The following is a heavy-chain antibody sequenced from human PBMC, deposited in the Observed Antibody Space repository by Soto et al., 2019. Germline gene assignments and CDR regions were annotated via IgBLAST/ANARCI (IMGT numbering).Heavy chain of an antibody. Sequence: QVQLVESGGGVVQPGRSLRLSCAASGFTFNNYGMHWVRQAPGKGLVWVTVISYDGSHKYYADSVKGRFTISRDNSKNTLYLQMNSLRYEDTAVYDCAKRRGDHSNYSWGIDVWGQGTTVTVSS. D-gene: IGHD4-4*01. J-gene: IGHJ6*02. V-gene: IGHV3-30*18. CDR1: GFTFNNYG. CDR3: AKRRGDHSNYSWGIDV. CDR2: ISYDGSHK.